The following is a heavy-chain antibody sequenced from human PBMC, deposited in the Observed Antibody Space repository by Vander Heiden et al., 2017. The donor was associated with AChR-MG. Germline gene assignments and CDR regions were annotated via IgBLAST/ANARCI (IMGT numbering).Heavy chain of an antibody. CDR1: GGSFSGYY. Sequence: QVQLQQWGAGLLKPSETLSLTCAVHGGSFSGYYWRWIRPPPGKGLEWIEEINHSGSTNYNPSLKSRVTISVDTSKNQFSLKLSSVTAADTAVYYCARSRLDPRPWLNPRDGYNIRRYYFDYWGQGTLVTVSS. CDR3: ARSRLDPRPWLNPRDGYNIRRYYFDY. V-gene: IGHV4-34*01. D-gene: IGHD3-16*01. J-gene: IGHJ4*02. CDR2: INHSGST.